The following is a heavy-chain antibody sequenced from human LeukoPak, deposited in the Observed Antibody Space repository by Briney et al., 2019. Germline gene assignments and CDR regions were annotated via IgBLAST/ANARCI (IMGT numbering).Heavy chain of an antibody. CDR3: TTDYDYYDSSGYYYVDY. D-gene: IGHD3-22*01. Sequence: PGGSLRLSCAASGFTFSNAWMSWVRQAPGKGLEWVGRIKSKTDGGTTDYAAPVKGRFTISRDDSKNTLYLQMNSLKTEDTAVYYWTTDYDYYDSSGYYYVDYWGQGTLVTVSS. J-gene: IGHJ4*02. CDR1: GFTFSNAW. V-gene: IGHV3-15*01. CDR2: IKSKTDGGTT.